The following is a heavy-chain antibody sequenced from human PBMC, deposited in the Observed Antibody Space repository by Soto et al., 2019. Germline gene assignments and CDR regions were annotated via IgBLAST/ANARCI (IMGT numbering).Heavy chain of an antibody. CDR3: ARGAKWYKSAEYFQH. V-gene: IGHV1-3*01. CDR1: GYTFTSYA. J-gene: IGHJ1*01. D-gene: IGHD1-20*01. CDR2: INAGNGNT. Sequence: QVQLVQSGAEVKKPGASVKVSCKASGYTFTSYAMHWVRQAPGQRLEWMGWINAGNGNTKYSQKFQGRVTINRDTSASTAYMELSSLRSEDTAVYYCARGAKWYKSAEYFQHWGQGTLVTVSS.